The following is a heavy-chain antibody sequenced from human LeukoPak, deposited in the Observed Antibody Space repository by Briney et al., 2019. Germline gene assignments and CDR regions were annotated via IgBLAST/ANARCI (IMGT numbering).Heavy chain of an antibody. CDR1: GYTFTTYY. D-gene: IGHD3-3*01. CDR3: ATVMLGSVLRFLEWSIDYYYGMDV. CDR2: INPSGGST. J-gene: IGHJ6*02. Sequence: ASVKVSCKASGYTFTTYYMHWVRQAPGQGLEWMGIINPSGGSTTYAQNFQGRVTMTRDTSTSAVYMEVSSLRSEDTAVYYCATVMLGSVLRFLEWSIDYYYGMDVWGQGTTVTVSS. V-gene: IGHV1-46*01.